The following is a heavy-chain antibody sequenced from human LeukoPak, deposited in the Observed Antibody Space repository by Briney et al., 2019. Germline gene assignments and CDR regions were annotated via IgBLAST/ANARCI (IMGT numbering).Heavy chain of an antibody. CDR2: IYHSGST. D-gene: IGHD3-10*01. J-gene: IGHJ4*02. V-gene: IGHV4-30-2*01. CDR3: ARGQWFRAF. CDR1: GGSISSGGYY. Sequence: SQTLSLTCTVSGGSISSGGYYWSWIRQPPGKGLEWIGYIYHSGSTYYSPSLKSRVTISVDTSKNQFSLKMNSVTAADTAVYYCARGQWFRAFWSRGTPVTVSS.